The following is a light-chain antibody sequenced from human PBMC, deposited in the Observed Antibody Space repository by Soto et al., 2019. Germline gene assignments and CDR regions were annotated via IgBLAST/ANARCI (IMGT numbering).Light chain of an antibody. CDR2: SAS. CDR3: QQYNNWPRT. CDR1: QSVSSD. Sequence: EIVMTQSPATLSVSPGERATVSCRASQSVSSDLAWYHQKPGQAPRLLIYSASTRATGIPARFSGSGSGTEFTLTINSLQSEDFAVYYCQQYNNWPRTFGQGTKVEIK. V-gene: IGKV3-15*01. J-gene: IGKJ1*01.